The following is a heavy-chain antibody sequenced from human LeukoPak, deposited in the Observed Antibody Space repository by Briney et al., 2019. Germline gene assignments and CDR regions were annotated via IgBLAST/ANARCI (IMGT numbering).Heavy chain of an antibody. CDR3: ARVTGSPEYYYDSSGYYYVFGEFDY. CDR1: GYTFTSYY. J-gene: IGHJ4*01. V-gene: IGHV1-46*01. Sequence: ASVKVSCKASGYTFTSYYMHWVRQAPGQGLKWMGIINPSGGSTSYAQKFQGRVTMTRDTSTSTVYMELSSLRSEDTAVYYCARVTGSPEYYYDSSGYYYVFGEFDYWGQGTLVTVSS. CDR2: INPSGGST. D-gene: IGHD3-22*01.